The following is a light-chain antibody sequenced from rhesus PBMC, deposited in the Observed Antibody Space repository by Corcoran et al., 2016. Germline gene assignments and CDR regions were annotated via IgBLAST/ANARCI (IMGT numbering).Light chain of an antibody. CDR2: EAS. J-gene: IGKJ2*01. V-gene: IGKV1-25*01. CDR1: QGITND. Sequence: DIQMTQSPSSLSASVGDRVTITCRASQGITNDLAWYQQKPGATPKLLLYEASSLQSGIPSRFSGRVSGTDFTLTIRSLQSEDFATYYCQHYYSPPYSFGRGTKVEIK. CDR3: QHYYSPPYS.